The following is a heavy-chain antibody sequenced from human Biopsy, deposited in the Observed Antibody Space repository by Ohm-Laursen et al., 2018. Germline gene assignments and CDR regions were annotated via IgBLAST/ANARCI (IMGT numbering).Heavy chain of an antibody. V-gene: IGHV3-74*01. Sequence: SLRLSCTASGFTFSSYWMHWVRQVPGKGLVWVSRIKTEGSVITYADSVKGRFTISRDNAKNRLYLQMNSLRAEDSALYYCARDLSGKDDYWGQGTLVTVSS. CDR1: GFTFSSYW. J-gene: IGHJ4*02. D-gene: IGHD1-20*01. CDR2: IKTEGSVI. CDR3: ARDLSGKDDY.